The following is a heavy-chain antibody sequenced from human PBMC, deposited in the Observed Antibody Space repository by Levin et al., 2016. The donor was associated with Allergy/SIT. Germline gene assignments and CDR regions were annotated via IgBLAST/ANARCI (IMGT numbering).Heavy chain of an antibody. CDR1: GGSFSGYY. CDR3: ARGTEGLAFDI. Sequence: SETLSLTCAVYGGSFSGYYWSWIRQPPGRGLEWIGEINHSGSTNYNPSLKSRVTISVDTSKNQFSLKLSSVTAADTAVYYCARGTEGLAFDIWGQGTMVTVSS. D-gene: IGHD2-21*02. J-gene: IGHJ3*02. V-gene: IGHV4-34*01. CDR2: INHSGST.